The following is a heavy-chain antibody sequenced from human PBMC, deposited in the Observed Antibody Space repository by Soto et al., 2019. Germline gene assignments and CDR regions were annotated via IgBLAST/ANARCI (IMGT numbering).Heavy chain of an antibody. V-gene: IGHV3-33*01. CDR2: IWYDGSNK. CDR1: GFTFSSYG. Sequence: QVQLVESGGGVVQPGRSLRLSCAASGFTFSSYGMHWVRQAPGKGLEWVAVIWYDGSNKYYADSVKGRFTISRDNSKNTLYLQMNSLRAEDTAVYYCARDVTEWELIPAWFDPWGQGTLVTVSS. J-gene: IGHJ5*02. CDR3: ARDVTEWELIPAWFDP. D-gene: IGHD1-26*01.